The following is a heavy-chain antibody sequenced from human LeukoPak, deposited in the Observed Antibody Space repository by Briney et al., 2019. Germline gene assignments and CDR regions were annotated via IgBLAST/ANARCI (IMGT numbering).Heavy chain of an antibody. V-gene: IGHV3-33*01. D-gene: IGHD1-1*01. CDR2: IYYDGSNI. CDR3: ARDWKTNSFDY. Sequence: PGGSLRLSCAASEFTFTTYGMHWVRQAPGKGLEWVAFIYYDGSNIYYADYAKGRFTISRDISKNTLYLQMDSLRAEDTALYYCARDWKTNSFDYWGQGTLVTVSS. J-gene: IGHJ4*02. CDR1: EFTFTTYG.